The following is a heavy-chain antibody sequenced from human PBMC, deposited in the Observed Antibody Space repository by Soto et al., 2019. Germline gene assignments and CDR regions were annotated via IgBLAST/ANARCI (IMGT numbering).Heavy chain of an antibody. CDR1: GGSISSYY. J-gene: IGHJ5*02. Sequence: SETLSLTCTVSGGSISSYYWSWIRQPPGKGLECIGYVYYSGSTNYNPSLKSRVTISVDTSKNQFSLKLSSVTAADTAVYYCARVADFWSGGENWFDPWGQGTLVTVSS. CDR3: ARVADFWSGGENWFDP. CDR2: VYYSGST. V-gene: IGHV4-59*01. D-gene: IGHD3-3*01.